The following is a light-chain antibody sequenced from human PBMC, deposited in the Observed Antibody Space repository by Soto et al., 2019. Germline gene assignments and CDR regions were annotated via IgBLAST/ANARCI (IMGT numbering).Light chain of an antibody. V-gene: IGKV3-11*01. CDR1: QSVSRY. CDR3: QKRMHWPPIT. J-gene: IGKJ5*01. CDR2: DAS. Sequence: EVVVTQSPATLSLFPGERATLSCRAIQSVSRYLAWYQQKPGQAPRLLIYDASNRATGIPVRFSGSGSGTDFTLTISSLEPDDFAIYYWQKRMHWPPITFGQGTRLEIK.